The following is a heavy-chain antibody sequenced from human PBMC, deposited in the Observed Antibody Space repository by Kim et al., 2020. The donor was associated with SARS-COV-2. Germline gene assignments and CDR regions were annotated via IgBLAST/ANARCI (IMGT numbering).Heavy chain of an antibody. CDR1: GFTFSSYD. CDR2: IGTAGDT. CDR3: AREKLGYCSSTSCYHYYYYYVIDV. J-gene: IGHJ6*02. V-gene: IGHV3-13*04. Sequence: GGSLRLSCAASGFTFSSYDMHWVRQATGKGLEWVSAIGTAGDTYSPGSVKGRFTISRENAKNSLYLEMNSLRAGDTAVYYCAREKLGYCSSTSCYHYYYYYVIDVWGQGTTVTVSS. D-gene: IGHD2-2*01.